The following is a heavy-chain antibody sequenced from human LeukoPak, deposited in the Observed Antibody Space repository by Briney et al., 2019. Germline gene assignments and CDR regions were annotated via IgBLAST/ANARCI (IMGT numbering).Heavy chain of an antibody. Sequence: GGSLRLSCAASGFTFTDWYMNWVRQAPGKGLEWVSYIGSTVDNTNYADSVRGRFTISRDTAKRTLYLQMDSLRVDDTAIYYCARDRGGSALANWGQGTLVIVSS. CDR3: ARDRGGSALAN. V-gene: IGHV3-11*04. J-gene: IGHJ4*02. CDR1: GFTFTDWY. D-gene: IGHD1-26*01. CDR2: IGSTVDNT.